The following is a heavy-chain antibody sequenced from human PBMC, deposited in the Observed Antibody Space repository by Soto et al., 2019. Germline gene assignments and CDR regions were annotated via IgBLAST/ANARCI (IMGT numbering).Heavy chain of an antibody. CDR2: ISGSGGST. CDR1: GFTFSSYA. D-gene: IGHD1-7*01. V-gene: IGHV3-23*01. J-gene: IGHJ4*02. CDR3: AKAQNRGNWNYLPFDY. Sequence: GGSLRLSCAASGFTFSSYAMSWGRQAPGKGLEGVSAISGSGGSTYYADSVKGRFTISRDNSKNTLYLQMNSLRAEDTAVYYCAKAQNRGNWNYLPFDYWGQGTLVTVSS.